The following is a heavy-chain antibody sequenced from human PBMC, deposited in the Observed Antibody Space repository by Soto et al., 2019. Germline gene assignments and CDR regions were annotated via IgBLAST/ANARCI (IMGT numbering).Heavy chain of an antibody. J-gene: IGHJ6*02. CDR2: IIPIFGTA. D-gene: IGHD6-19*01. Sequence: QVQLVQSGAEVKKPGSSVKVSCKASGGTFSSYAISWVRQAPGQVLEWMGGIIPIFGTANYAQKFQGRVTITADESTSTAYMELSSLRSEDTAVYYCARAVLGSSGWSFDYYYGMDVWGQGTTVTVSS. CDR3: ARAVLGSSGWSFDYYYGMDV. CDR1: GGTFSSYA. V-gene: IGHV1-69*01.